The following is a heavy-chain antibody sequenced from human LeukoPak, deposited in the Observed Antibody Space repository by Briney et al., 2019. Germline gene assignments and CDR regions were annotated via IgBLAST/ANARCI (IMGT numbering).Heavy chain of an antibody. D-gene: IGHD1-26*01. CDR3: ARTRGTNYYYMDV. CDR1: GFTFNSYN. J-gene: IGHJ6*03. CDR2: ISSGSSTI. Sequence: PGGSLRLSCAATGFTFNSYNMNWVRQAPGKGLEGVSCISSGSSTIYYADSVKGRFTIFRDNAESSLYLRMNNLRAEDTGVYYCARTRGTNYYYMDVWGKGTTVTVSS. V-gene: IGHV3-48*01.